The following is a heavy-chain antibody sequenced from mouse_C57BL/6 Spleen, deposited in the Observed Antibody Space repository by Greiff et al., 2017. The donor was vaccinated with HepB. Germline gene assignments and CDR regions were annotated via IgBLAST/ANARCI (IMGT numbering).Heavy chain of an antibody. V-gene: IGHV3-6*01. D-gene: IGHD2-3*01. CDR3: ARGGDGYYHWYFDV. J-gene: IGHJ1*03. CDR2: ISYDGSN. Sequence: ESGPGLVKPSQSLSLTCSVTGYSITSGYYWNWIRQFPGNKLEWMGYISYDGSNNYNPSLKNRISITRDTSKNQFFLKLNSVTTEDTATYYCARGGDGYYHWYFDVWGTGTTVTVSS. CDR1: GYSITSGYY.